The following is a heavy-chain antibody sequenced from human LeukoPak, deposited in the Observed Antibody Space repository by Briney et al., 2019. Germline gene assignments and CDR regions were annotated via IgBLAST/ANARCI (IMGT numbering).Heavy chain of an antibody. D-gene: IGHD3-10*01. Sequence: KPSQTLSLTCTVSGGSISSGSYYWSWIRQPAGKGLEWIGRIYTSGSTNYNPSLKSRVTISVDTSKNQFSLKLSSVTAADTAVYYCARDQGGSGTYGMDVWGQGTTVTVSS. J-gene: IGHJ6*02. CDR3: ARDQGGSGTYGMDV. CDR1: GGSISSGSYY. V-gene: IGHV4-61*02. CDR2: IYTSGST.